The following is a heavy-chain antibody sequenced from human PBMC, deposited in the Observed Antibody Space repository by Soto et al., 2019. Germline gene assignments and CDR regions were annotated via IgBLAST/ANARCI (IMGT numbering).Heavy chain of an antibody. Sequence: SETLSLTCTVSGGSISSGGYYWSWIRQPPGKGLEWIGYIYYSGSTYYNPSLKSRVTISVDTSKNQFSLKLSSVTAADTAVYYCARGRGSSRYPPSYYFDYWGQGTLVTVSS. V-gene: IGHV4-31*03. CDR3: ARGRGSSRYPPSYYFDY. CDR2: IYYSGST. D-gene: IGHD3-16*01. J-gene: IGHJ4*02. CDR1: GGSISSGGYY.